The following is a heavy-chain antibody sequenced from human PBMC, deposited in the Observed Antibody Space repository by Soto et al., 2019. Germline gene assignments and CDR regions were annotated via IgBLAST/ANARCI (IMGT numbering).Heavy chain of an antibody. CDR2: ISAYNGNT. Sequence: VASVKVSCKASGYTFTSYGISWVRQAPGQGLEWMGWISAYNGNTNYAQKLQGRVTMTTDTSTSTAYMELRSLRSDDTAVYYCARVDIVVVVAAPDYWGQGTLVTVSS. CDR1: GYTFTSYG. CDR3: ARVDIVVVVAAPDY. D-gene: IGHD2-15*01. V-gene: IGHV1-18*04. J-gene: IGHJ4*02.